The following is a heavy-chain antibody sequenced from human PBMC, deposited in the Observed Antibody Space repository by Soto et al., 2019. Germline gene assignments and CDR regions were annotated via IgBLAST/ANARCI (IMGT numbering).Heavy chain of an antibody. Sequence: SVKVSCKASGGTFSSYAISWVRQAPGQGLEWMGGIIPIFGTANYAQKFQGRVTITADESTSTAYMELSSLRSEDTAVYYCARANYHNAHYDLYFCYIAMAVWDLVTTIT. CDR2: IIPIFGTA. J-gene: IGHJ6*02. CDR3: ARANYHNAHYDLYFCYIAMAV. CDR1: GGTFSSYA. D-gene: IGHD2-15*01. V-gene: IGHV1-69*13.